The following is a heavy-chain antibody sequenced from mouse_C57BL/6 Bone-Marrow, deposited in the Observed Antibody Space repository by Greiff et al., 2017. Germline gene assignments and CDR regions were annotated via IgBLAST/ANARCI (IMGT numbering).Heavy chain of an antibody. Sequence: QVQLQQSGAELLKPGASVKMSCKASGYTFTTYPIEWMKQNHGKSLEWIGNFHPYNDDTKYNEKFKGKATLTVEKSSSTVYLELSRLTSDDSAVYYCARPDYYGSRDWYFDVWGTGTTVTVSS. CDR1: GYTFTTYP. CDR3: ARPDYYGSRDWYFDV. D-gene: IGHD1-1*01. CDR2: FHPYNDDT. J-gene: IGHJ1*03. V-gene: IGHV1-47*01.